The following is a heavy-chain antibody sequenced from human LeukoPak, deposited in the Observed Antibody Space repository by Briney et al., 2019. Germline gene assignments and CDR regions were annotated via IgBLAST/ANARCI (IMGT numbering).Heavy chain of an antibody. Sequence: PSETLSLTCAVYGGSFSSYYWSWIRQPPGKGLEWSGYIYYSGSTNYNPSLKSRVTISVDTSKNQFSLKLSSVTAADTAVYYCAGSPYDFWSGYYRGGTGWFDPWGQGTLVTVSS. J-gene: IGHJ5*02. V-gene: IGHV4-59*01. CDR1: GGSFSSYY. CDR3: AGSPYDFWSGYYRGGTGWFDP. CDR2: IYYSGST. D-gene: IGHD3-3*01.